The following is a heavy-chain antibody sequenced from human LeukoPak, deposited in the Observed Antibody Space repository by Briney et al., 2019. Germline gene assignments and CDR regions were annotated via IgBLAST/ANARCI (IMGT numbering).Heavy chain of an antibody. CDR1: GFTFSSYA. D-gene: IGHD6-13*01. CDR3: ANVQQLVPENY. V-gene: IGHV3-23*01. J-gene: IGHJ4*02. Sequence: PGGSLRLSCAASGFTFSSYAMSWVRQAPGKGLEWVSAISGSGGRTYYADSVKGRFTISRDNSKNPLYLQMNSLRAEDTAVYYCANVQQLVPENYWGQGTLVTVSS. CDR2: ISGSGGRT.